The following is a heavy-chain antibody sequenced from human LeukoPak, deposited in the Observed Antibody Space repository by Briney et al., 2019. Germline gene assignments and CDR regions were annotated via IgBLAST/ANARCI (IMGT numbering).Heavy chain of an antibody. D-gene: IGHD1-26*01. J-gene: IGHJ6*02. CDR2: INPNRGGT. V-gene: IGHV1-2*02. Sequence: ASVKVSCKASGYTFTGYYMHWVRQAPGQGLEWMGWINPNRGGTNYAQKFQGRVTVTRDTSISTAYMELSRLRSDDTAVYYCAREKWELLGREDYYYGMDVWGQGTTVTVSS. CDR3: AREKWELLGREDYYYGMDV. CDR1: GYTFTGYY.